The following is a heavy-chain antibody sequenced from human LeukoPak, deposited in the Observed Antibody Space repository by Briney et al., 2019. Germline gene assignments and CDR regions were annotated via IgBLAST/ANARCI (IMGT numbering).Heavy chain of an antibody. CDR3: ARADPTSPLLLWFGELAY. V-gene: IGHV1-2*02. CDR2: INLNSGGT. Sequence: ASVKLSCKASGYTFTGYYMHWVRQAPGPGLEWMGWINLNSGGTNYAQKFQGRVTMTRDTSISTAYMELSSLRSEDTAVYYCARADPTSPLLLWFGELAYWGQGTLVTVSS. J-gene: IGHJ4*02. CDR1: GYTFTGYY. D-gene: IGHD3-10*01.